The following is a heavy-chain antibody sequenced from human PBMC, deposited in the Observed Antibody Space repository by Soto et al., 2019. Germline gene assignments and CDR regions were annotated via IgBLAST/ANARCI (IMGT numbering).Heavy chain of an antibody. CDR3: ARRVVRDLKDYYMDV. CDR2: IYPGDSDT. CDR1: GYSFTSYW. Sequence: GESLKISCKGSGYSFTSYWIGWVRQMPGKGLEWMGIIYPGDSDTRYSPSFQGQVTISADKSISTAYLQWSSLKASDTAMYYCARRVVRDLKDYYMDVWGKGTTVTVSS. D-gene: IGHD3-10*01. J-gene: IGHJ6*03. V-gene: IGHV5-51*01.